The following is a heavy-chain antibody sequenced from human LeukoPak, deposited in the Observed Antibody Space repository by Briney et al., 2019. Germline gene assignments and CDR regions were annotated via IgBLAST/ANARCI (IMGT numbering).Heavy chain of an antibody. CDR2: ISSSSSYI. Sequence: GGSLRLSCAASGFTFSSYSMNWVRQAPGKGLEWVSSISSSSSYIYYADSVKGRFTISRDNSKNTLYLQMNSLRAEDTAVYYCAKAKRGPKGVVDAFDIWGQGTMVTVSS. V-gene: IGHV3-21*04. CDR3: AKAKRGPKGVVDAFDI. CDR1: GFTFSSYS. D-gene: IGHD2-8*01. J-gene: IGHJ3*02.